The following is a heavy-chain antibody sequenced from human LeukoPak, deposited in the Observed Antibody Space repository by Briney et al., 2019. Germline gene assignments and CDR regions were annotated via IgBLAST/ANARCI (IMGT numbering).Heavy chain of an antibody. V-gene: IGHV1-69*13. Sequence: ASVKVSCKASGGTSSSYAISWVRQAPGQGLEWMGGIIPIFGTANYAQKFQGRVTITADESTSTAYMELSSLRSEDTAVYYCAAQNREVPFDYWGQGTLVTVSS. D-gene: IGHD1-14*01. CDR3: AAQNREVPFDY. CDR2: IIPIFGTA. CDR1: GGTSSSYA. J-gene: IGHJ4*02.